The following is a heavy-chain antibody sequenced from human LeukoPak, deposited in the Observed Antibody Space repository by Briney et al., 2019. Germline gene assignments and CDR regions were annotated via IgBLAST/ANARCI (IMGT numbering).Heavy chain of an antibody. V-gene: IGHV4-38-2*02. CDR2: IYHSGST. CDR3: ARDHIVVVNDDGFDP. Sequence: SETLSLTCTVSGYSISSGYYWGWSRQPPGKGLEWIGSIYHSGSTYYNPSLKSRVTISVDTSKNQFSLKLSSVTAADTAVYYCARDHIVVVNDDGFDPWGQGTLVTVSS. J-gene: IGHJ5*02. CDR1: GYSISSGYY. D-gene: IGHD3-22*01.